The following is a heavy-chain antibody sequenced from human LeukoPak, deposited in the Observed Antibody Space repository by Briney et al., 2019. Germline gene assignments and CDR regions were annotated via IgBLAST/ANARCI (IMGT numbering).Heavy chain of an antibody. Sequence: SETLSLTCTVSGGSISSYYWSWIRQPAGKGLEWIGRIYTSGSTNYNPSLKSRVTMSVDTSKNQFSLKLISVTAADTAVYYCARDSAGSSWYYYYYYMDVWGKGTTVTVSS. CDR1: GGSISSYY. V-gene: IGHV4-4*07. D-gene: IGHD6-13*01. J-gene: IGHJ6*03. CDR3: ARDSAGSSWYYYYYYMDV. CDR2: IYTSGST.